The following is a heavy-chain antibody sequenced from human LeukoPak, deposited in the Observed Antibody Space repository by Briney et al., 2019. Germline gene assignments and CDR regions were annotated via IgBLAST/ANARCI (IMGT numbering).Heavy chain of an antibody. J-gene: IGHJ5*02. V-gene: IGHV4-59*08. D-gene: IGHD3-3*01. CDR3: AGHPSRTIPFDP. CDR2: IYYSGST. Sequence: SETLSLTCTVSGGSISSYYWSWIRQPPGKGLEWIGYIYYSGSTNYNPSLKSRVTISVDTSKNQFSLKLSSVTAADTAVYYCAGHPSRTIPFDPWGQGTLVTVSS. CDR1: GGSISSYY.